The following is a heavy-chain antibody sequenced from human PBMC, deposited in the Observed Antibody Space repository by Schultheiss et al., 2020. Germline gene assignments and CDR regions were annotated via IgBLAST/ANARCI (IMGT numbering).Heavy chain of an antibody. CDR3: AIAQLVWSGYRYYYGMDV. CDR2: ISSSGSTI. V-gene: IGHV3-48*03. D-gene: IGHD3-3*01. CDR1: GFTFSSYE. Sequence: GESLKISCAASGFTFSSYEMNWVRQAPGKGLEWVSYISSSGSTIYYADSVKGRFTISRDNAKNTLYLQMNSLRAEDTAVYYCAIAQLVWSGYRYYYGMDVWGKGTTVTVSS. J-gene: IGHJ6*04.